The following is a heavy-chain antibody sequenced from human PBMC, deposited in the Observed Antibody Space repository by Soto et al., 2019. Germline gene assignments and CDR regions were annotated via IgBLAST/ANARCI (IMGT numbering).Heavy chain of an antibody. CDR1: GGSISRGGYY. Sequence: QVQLQESGPGLVKPSQTLSLTCTVSGGSISRGGYYWSWIRQHPGKGLEWIGYIYNSGSTYYNPSLQSRVTIPADTSNNQFALKLSSVTAADTAVYYCARDPAPWGQGTLVTVSS. CDR3: ARDPAP. J-gene: IGHJ5*02. CDR2: IYNSGST. V-gene: IGHV4-31*03.